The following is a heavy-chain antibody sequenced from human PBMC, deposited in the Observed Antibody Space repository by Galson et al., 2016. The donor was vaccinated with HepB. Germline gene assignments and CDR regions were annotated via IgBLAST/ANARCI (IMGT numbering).Heavy chain of an antibody. CDR3: ARLGFGETHFDY. Sequence: SLRLSCAASGFTFRNFWMSWVRQAPGKGLEWVANIKQGGSQTYYVETVKGRFTISRDDAKNSLYLQMNSLRSEDTAVYFCARLGFGETHFDYWGQGAVVTVSS. J-gene: IGHJ4*02. V-gene: IGHV3-7*01. CDR1: GFTFRNFW. CDR2: IKQGGSQT. D-gene: IGHD3-10*01.